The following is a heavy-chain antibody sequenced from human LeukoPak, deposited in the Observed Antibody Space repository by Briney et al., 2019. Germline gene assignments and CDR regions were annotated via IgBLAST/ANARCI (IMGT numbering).Heavy chain of an antibody. CDR1: GFTFSSYS. CDR3: ARDLYYGFDY. V-gene: IGHV3-48*02. J-gene: IGHJ4*02. Sequence: GVSLRLSCATSGFTFSSYSMHWVRQAPGKGLEWVSYISSSSSAIKYADSVKGRFTISRDNAKNSLYLQMNSLRDKDTAVYYCARDLYYGFDYWGQGTLVSVS. D-gene: IGHD1-26*01. CDR2: ISSSSSAI.